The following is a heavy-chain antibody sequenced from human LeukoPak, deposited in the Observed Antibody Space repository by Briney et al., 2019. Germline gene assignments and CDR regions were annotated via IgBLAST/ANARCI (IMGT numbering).Heavy chain of an antibody. V-gene: IGHV3-30*18. D-gene: IGHD5-12*01. Sequence: TGGSLRLSCAASGFTFSSYGMHWVRQAAGKGLEWVAVISYDGSNKYYADSVKGRLTISRDNSKNTLYLQMDSLRAEDTAVYYCEKDGRGYSGLQRSYYGMDVWGQGTTVTVSS. CDR1: GFTFSSYG. CDR3: EKDGRGYSGLQRSYYGMDV. CDR2: ISYDGSNK. J-gene: IGHJ6*02.